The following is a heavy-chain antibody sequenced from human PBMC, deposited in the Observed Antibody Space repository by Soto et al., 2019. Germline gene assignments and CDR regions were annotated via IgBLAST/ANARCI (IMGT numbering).Heavy chain of an antibody. J-gene: IGHJ4*02. D-gene: IGHD3-10*01. CDR1: GGSISSYY. Sequence: QVQLQELGPGLVKPSETLSLTCTVSGGSISSYYWSWIRRPPGKGLEWIGYIFYSGSTNYNPSLKSRVTISVDTSKNQFSLKLSSVTAADTTVYYCARAGPEMDYWGQGTLVTVSS. CDR2: IFYSGST. CDR3: ARAGPEMDY. V-gene: IGHV4-59*01.